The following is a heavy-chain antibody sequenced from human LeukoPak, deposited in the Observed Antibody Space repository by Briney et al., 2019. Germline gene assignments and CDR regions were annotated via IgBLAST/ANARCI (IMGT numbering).Heavy chain of an antibody. D-gene: IGHD3-22*01. Sequence: GGSLRLSCAASGFTFSSYEMNWVRQAPGKGLEWVSYISSSGSTIYYADSVKGRFTISRDNAKNSLYLQMNSLRAEDTAVYYCARDYYDSSGYYYLDYWAQGTLVTVSS. CDR1: GFTFSSYE. CDR3: ARDYYDSSGYYYLDY. V-gene: IGHV3-48*03. CDR2: ISSSGSTI. J-gene: IGHJ4*02.